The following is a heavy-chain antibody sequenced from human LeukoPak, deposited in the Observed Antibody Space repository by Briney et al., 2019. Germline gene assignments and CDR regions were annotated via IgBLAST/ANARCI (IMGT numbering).Heavy chain of an antibody. J-gene: IGHJ4*02. D-gene: IGHD3-10*01. Sequence: ASVKVSCKASGYTFATYGISWVRRAPGQGLEWMGWISGYNGNRNNAQKLQGRVTMTTDTSTSTAYMELRSLRSDDTAVYYCARDGRYTLNYADYWGQGPLVTVSS. CDR3: ARDGRYTLNYADY. CDR1: GYTFATYG. V-gene: IGHV1-18*01. CDR2: ISGYNGNR.